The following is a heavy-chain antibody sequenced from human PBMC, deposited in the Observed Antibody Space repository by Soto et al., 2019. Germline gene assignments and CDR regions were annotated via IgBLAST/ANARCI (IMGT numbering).Heavy chain of an antibody. CDR1: GGSFSGYY. CDR3: AKSGGKAAKYNWFDP. CDR2: IIHSGST. Sequence: QVQLQQWGAGLLKPSETLSLTCAVYGGSFSGYYWSWIRQPPGKGLEWIGEIIHSGSTNYNPSLKSRVTLSVDTSKNQFSLKLSSATAADTAVYYCAKSGGKAAKYNWFDPWGQGTLVTVSS. V-gene: IGHV4-34*12. D-gene: IGHD3-10*01. J-gene: IGHJ5*02.